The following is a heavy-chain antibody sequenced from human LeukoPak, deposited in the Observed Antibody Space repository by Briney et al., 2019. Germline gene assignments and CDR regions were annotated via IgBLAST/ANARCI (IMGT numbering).Heavy chain of an antibody. V-gene: IGHV4-59*08. D-gene: IGHD4-17*01. CDR2: IYYSGST. CDR1: GGSISSYY. CDR3: ARSGAVGYGAYTLFDL. J-gene: IGHJ2*01. Sequence: SETLSLTCTVSGGSISSYYWSWIRQPPGKGLEWIGYIYYSGSTNYNPSLKSRVTISVDTSKNQFSLKLSSVTAADTAVYYCARSGAVGYGAYTLFDLWGRGTLVTVSS.